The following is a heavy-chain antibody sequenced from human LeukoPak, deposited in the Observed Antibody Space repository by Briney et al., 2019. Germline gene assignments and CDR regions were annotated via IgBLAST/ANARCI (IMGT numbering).Heavy chain of an antibody. V-gene: IGHV3-11*06. CDR3: ARSVLYSSTSFPDY. J-gene: IGHJ4*02. Sequence: GGSLRLSCAASGFTFSDYYMTWIRQAPGKGLEWASYISSSTGYTNYADSVKGRFTISRDNAKNLLYLQMNSLRAEDTAVYYCARSVLYSSTSFPDYWGQGTLVTVSS. CDR1: GFTFSDYY. D-gene: IGHD6-13*01. CDR2: ISSSTGYT.